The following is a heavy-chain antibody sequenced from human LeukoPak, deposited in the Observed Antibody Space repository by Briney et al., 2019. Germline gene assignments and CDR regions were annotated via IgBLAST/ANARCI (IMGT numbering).Heavy chain of an antibody. Sequence: ASVKVSCKASGYTFTSCGISWVRQAPGQGLEWMGWISAYNGNTNYAQKLQGRVTMTTDTSTSTAYMELRSLRSDDTAVYYCARDSHSISTYDFWSGQNWFDPWGQGTLVTVSS. CDR1: GYTFTSCG. V-gene: IGHV1-18*01. J-gene: IGHJ5*02. CDR2: ISAYNGNT. CDR3: ARDSHSISTYDFWSGQNWFDP. D-gene: IGHD3-3*01.